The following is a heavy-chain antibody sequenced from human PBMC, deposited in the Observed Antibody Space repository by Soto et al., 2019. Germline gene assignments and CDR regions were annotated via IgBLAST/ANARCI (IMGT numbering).Heavy chain of an antibody. CDR2: ISYDGSNK. D-gene: IGHD2-2*02. Sequence: ESGGGVVQPGRSLRLSCAASGFTFSSYAMHWVRQAPGKGLEWVAVISYDGSNKYYADSVKGRFTISRDNSKNTLYLQMNSLRAEDTAVYYCARAYCSSTSCYTTGWYYYGMDVWGQGTTVTVSS. V-gene: IGHV3-30-3*01. CDR1: GFTFSSYA. J-gene: IGHJ6*02. CDR3: ARAYCSSTSCYTTGWYYYGMDV.